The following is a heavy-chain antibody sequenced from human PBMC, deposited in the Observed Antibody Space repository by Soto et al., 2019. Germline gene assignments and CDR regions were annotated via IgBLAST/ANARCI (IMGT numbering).Heavy chain of an antibody. CDR2: INAGNGNT. CDR1: GYTLTSYA. Sequence: GASVKVSCKASGYTLTSYARHWVRQAPGQRLEWMGWINAGNGNTKYSQKFQGRVTITRDTSASTAYMELSSLRSEDTAVYCCARDPSYYGMDVWGQGTTVTVSS. CDR3: ARDPSYYGMDV. J-gene: IGHJ6*02. V-gene: IGHV1-3*01.